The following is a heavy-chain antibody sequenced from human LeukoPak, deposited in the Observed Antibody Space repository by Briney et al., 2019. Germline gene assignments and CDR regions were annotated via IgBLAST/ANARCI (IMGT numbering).Heavy chain of an antibody. J-gene: IGHJ3*02. V-gene: IGHV3-23*01. D-gene: IGHD6-19*01. Sequence: GSRRLSCAASGFTFSSYAMSWVRQAPGKGLEWVSGISGSGGRTYYADSVKGRFTISRDNAKNTLYLQMKSLRAEDAAVYYCAKGSGWAHDHAFDIWGQGTKVTVSS. CDR1: GFTFSSYA. CDR3: AKGSGWAHDHAFDI. CDR2: ISGSGGRT.